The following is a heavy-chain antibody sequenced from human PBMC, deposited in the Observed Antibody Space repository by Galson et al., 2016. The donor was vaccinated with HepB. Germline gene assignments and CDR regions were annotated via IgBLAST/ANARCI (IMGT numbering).Heavy chain of an antibody. V-gene: IGHV5-10-1*01. D-gene: IGHD3-3*01. Sequence: QSGAEVKKPGESLKISCQGSGYNFANYWIGWVRQKPGKGLEWMGRIDPHDSYTTYSPSFQGHVTISADKSISTAYLQWRSLKASDTAMYFCARHREWSFDYWGQGTLVTVSS. CDR1: GYNFANYW. J-gene: IGHJ4*02. CDR2: IDPHDSYT. CDR3: ARHREWSFDY.